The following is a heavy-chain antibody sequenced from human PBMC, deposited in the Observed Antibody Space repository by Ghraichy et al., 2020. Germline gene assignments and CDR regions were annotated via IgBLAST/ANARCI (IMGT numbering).Heavy chain of an antibody. CDR2: ISAYNGNT. CDR1: GYTFTSYG. CDR3: ARASLGWGSWY. J-gene: IGHJ4*02. D-gene: IGHD7-27*01. Sequence: ASVKLSCKASGYTFTSYGISWVRQAPGQGLEWMGWISAYNGNTNDAQKLQGRVTMTTDTSTSTAYMELRSLRSDDTAVYYCARASLGWGSWYWGQGTLVTVSS. V-gene: IGHV1-18*04.